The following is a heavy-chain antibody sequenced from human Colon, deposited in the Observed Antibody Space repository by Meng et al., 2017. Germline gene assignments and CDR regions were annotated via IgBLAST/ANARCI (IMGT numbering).Heavy chain of an antibody. CDR2: IYYSGST. Sequence: SGPGLRRLSQTLSPPCPVCGGSISSGGFYWSWIRQHPGKGMEWIGYIYYSGSTYYNPSLRSRVAISIDTSKNQFSLKLTSVTAADTAVYFCARTNYGDYNWFDPWGQGTLVTVSS. V-gene: IGHV4-31*03. J-gene: IGHJ5*02. CDR1: GGSISSGGFY. D-gene: IGHD4-17*01. CDR3: ARTNYGDYNWFDP.